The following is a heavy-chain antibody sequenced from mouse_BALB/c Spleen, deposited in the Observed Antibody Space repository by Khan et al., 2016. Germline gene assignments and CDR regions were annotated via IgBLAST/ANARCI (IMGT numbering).Heavy chain of an antibody. CDR2: IDPANGNT. V-gene: IGHV14-3*02. D-gene: IGHD1-1*01. Sequence: EVPLQESGAELVKPGASVKLSCTASGFNIKDTYMHWVKQRPEQGLEWIGRIDPANGNTKYDPTFQGKAPITADTSSNTAYLQLSSRTSEDTAVYYCARLGEYGYGGQGTTLPVAS. J-gene: IGHJ2*01. CDR3: ARLGEYGY. CDR1: GFNIKDTY.